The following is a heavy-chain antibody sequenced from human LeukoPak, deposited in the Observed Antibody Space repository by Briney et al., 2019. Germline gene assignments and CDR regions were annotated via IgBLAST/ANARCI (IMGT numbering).Heavy chain of an antibody. J-gene: IGHJ4*02. CDR1: GFTFSTYA. D-gene: IGHD2-8*01. CDR3: ARDPMADFDY. Sequence: GGSLRLSCAASGFTFSTYAFHWVRQAPGKGLEWVAVISSDGRNQIYTDSVKGRFTISRDNFQNTLFLQMNNLGTEDTAVYYCARDPMADFDYWGQGTLVTVSS. CDR2: ISSDGRNQ. V-gene: IGHV3-30*04.